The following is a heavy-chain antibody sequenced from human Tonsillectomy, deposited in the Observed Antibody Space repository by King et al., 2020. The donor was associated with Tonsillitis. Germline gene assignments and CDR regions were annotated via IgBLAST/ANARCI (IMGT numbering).Heavy chain of an antibody. D-gene: IGHD1-26*01. CDR2: INHDGSAK. CDR3: AKDSYSKADY. CDR1: GFTFSSSW. J-gene: IGHJ4*02. V-gene: IGHV3-7*01. Sequence: VQLVESGGGLVQPGGSLRLSCAVSGFTFSSSWMSWVRQAPGKGLEWVANINHDGSAKYYVDSVKGRFTISRDNAKNSLYLQMNSLRAEDTAVYYCAKDSYSKADYWGQGTLVTVSS.